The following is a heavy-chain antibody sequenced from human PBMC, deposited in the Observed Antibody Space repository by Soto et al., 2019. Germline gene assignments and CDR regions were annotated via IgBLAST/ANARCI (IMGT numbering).Heavy chain of an antibody. CDR2: IDPSDSCT. J-gene: IGHJ4*02. D-gene: IGHD6-13*01. Sequence: PGESLKISCKGSGYSFTSYWISWVRQMPGKGLEWMGRIDPSDSCTNYSPSFQGHVTISADKSISTAYLQWSSLKASDTAMYHCARLQAAAGDNDLTFDYWGQGTLVTVSS. CDR1: GYSFTSYW. CDR3: ARLQAAAGDNDLTFDY. V-gene: IGHV5-10-1*01.